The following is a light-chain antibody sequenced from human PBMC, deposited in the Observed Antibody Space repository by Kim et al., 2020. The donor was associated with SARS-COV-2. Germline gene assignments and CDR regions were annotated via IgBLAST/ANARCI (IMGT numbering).Light chain of an antibody. J-gene: IGLJ1*01. CDR2: ENN. Sequence: GQSITISCTGTSSDIGSHKSVSWYQQHPGKAPKVIIYENNKRPSGASNRFSGSQSDNTASLTISGLQAEDEGDYHCCSYAGSGTYVFGTGTKVTVL. V-gene: IGLV2-23*01. CDR1: SSDIGSHKS. CDR3: CSYAGSGTYV.